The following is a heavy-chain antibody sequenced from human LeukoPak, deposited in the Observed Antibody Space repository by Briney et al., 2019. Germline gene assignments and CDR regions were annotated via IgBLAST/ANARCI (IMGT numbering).Heavy chain of an antibody. J-gene: IGHJ4*02. CDR1: GGSFSGYY. CDR3: ARDGSGSYSPYYFDY. V-gene: IGHV4-34*01. CDR2: IYYSGST. Sequence: SETLSLTCAVYGGSFSGYYWSWIRQPPGKGLEWIGSIYYSGSTYYNPSLKSRVTISVDTSKNQFSLKLSSVTAADTAVYYCARDGSGSYSPYYFDYWGQGTLVTVSS. D-gene: IGHD1-26*01.